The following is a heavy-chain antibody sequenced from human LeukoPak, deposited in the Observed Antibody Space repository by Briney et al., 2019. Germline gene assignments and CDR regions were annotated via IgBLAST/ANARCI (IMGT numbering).Heavy chain of an antibody. Sequence: SETLSLTCAVSGGSISSGGYSWSWIRQPPGKGLEWIGYIYHSGSTYYNPSLKSRVTISVDRSKNQFSLKLSSVTAADTAVYYCARFTMVPGRRYYYYGMDVWGQGTTVTVSS. V-gene: IGHV4-30-2*01. CDR3: ARFTMVPGRRYYYYGMDV. D-gene: IGHD3-10*01. J-gene: IGHJ6*02. CDR2: IYHSGST. CDR1: GGSISSGGYS.